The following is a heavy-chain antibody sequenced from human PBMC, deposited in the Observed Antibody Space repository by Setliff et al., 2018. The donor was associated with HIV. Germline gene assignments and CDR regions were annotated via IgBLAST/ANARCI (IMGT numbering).Heavy chain of an antibody. CDR1: GITVGENY. V-gene: IGHV3-11*01. CDR3: ARDLTLYKL. D-gene: IGHD1-1*01. CDR2: ITGAGSGI. Sequence: GSLRLSCAASGITVGENYMTWVRQAPGKGLEWVSYITGAGSGIDYADSVKGRFTISRDNAKNSLFLQMNNLTVDDTALYYCARDLTLYKLWGQGTLVTVSS. J-gene: IGHJ4*02.